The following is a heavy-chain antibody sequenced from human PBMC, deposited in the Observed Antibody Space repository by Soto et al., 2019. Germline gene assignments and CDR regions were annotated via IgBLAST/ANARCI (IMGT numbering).Heavy chain of an antibody. V-gene: IGHV6-1*01. J-gene: IGHJ6*02. CDR3: ARDRTLGYCSGGSCYWQYYGMDV. D-gene: IGHD2-15*01. CDR1: GDSASSNSAA. CDR2: TYYRSKWYN. Sequence: QTPSLTCAISGDSASSNSAAWNWIRQSPSSGLEWLGRTYYRSKWYNDYAVSVKSRITINPDTSKNQFSLQLNSVTPEDTAVYYCARDRTLGYCSGGSCYWQYYGMDVWGQGTTVTVSS.